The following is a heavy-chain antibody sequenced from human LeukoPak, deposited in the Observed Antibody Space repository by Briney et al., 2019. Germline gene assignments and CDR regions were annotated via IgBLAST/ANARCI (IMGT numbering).Heavy chain of an antibody. CDR2: ISAYNGNT. Sequence: ASVKVSSKASGYTFTSYGISWVRQAPGQGLEWMGWISAYNGNTNYAQKLQGRVTMTTDTSTSTAYMELRSLRSDDTAVYYCARRCSSTSCYLGFDPWGQGTLVTVSS. CDR1: GYTFTSYG. V-gene: IGHV1-18*01. CDR3: ARRCSSTSCYLGFDP. J-gene: IGHJ5*02. D-gene: IGHD2-2*01.